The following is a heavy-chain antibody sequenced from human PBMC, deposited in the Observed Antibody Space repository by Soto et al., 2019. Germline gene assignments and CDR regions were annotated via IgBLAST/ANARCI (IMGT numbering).Heavy chain of an antibody. CDR2: IYYTGST. CDR3: ARGPGASDYYFDY. J-gene: IGHJ4*02. CDR1: GGSVSSYW. Sequence: TLSLTCSVSGGSVSSYWWSWIRQPPGKGLEWIGYIYYTGSTNYSPSLKGRVTISLDASKSQFSLKLTSVTAADTAVYYCARGPGASDYYFDYWGPGTLVTVSS. V-gene: IGHV4-59*02. D-gene: IGHD3-10*01.